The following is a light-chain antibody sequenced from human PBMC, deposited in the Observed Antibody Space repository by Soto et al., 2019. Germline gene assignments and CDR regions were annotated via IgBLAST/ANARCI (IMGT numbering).Light chain of an antibody. J-gene: IGKJ1*01. Sequence: IVLTQSPGTLSLYPGETEKVCCRAIQSVASNYLAWYQQKPGQAPRLLMYGISRRATGIPDRFSGSGSGTDFTLTITRLEPEDFAVYYCQQYVTSSPRTSGQRTKVDI. CDR3: QQYVTSSPRT. CDR2: GIS. V-gene: IGKV3-20*01. CDR1: QSVASNY.